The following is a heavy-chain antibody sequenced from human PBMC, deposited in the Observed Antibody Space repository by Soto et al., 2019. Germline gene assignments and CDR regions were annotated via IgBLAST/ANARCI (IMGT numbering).Heavy chain of an antibody. J-gene: IGHJ4*02. D-gene: IGHD2-8*02. CDR3: ARDKITGLFDY. Sequence: XXTLSLTCAVYSGSFSGYDWTWIRQPPGTGMEWMGXLNHSXRTNYKQSLKXXVTISVAXXKNQLSLKLTSVNDADKDVYYCARDKITGLFDYWGQGTLVTVYS. CDR2: LNHSXRT. CDR1: SGSFSGYD. V-gene: IGHV4-34*01.